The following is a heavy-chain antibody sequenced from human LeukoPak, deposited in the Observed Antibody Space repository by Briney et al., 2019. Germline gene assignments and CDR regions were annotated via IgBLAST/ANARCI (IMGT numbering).Heavy chain of an antibody. D-gene: IGHD3-10*01. CDR1: GFTFSSYA. V-gene: IGHV3-23*01. J-gene: IGHJ6*02. CDR2: ISGSGGST. CDR3: AKGIYGSGSYYYYGMDV. Sequence: GGSLRLSCAASGFTFSSYAMSWVRQAPGKGLEWVSAISGSGGSTYYADSVKGRFTISRDNSKNTLYLQMNSPRAEDTAVYYCAKGIYGSGSYYYYGMDVWGQGTTVTVSS.